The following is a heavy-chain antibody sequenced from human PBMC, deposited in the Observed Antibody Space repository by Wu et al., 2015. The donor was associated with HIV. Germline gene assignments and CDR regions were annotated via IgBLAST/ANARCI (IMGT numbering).Heavy chain of an antibody. V-gene: IGHV1-69*18. D-gene: IGHD3-10*01. CDR1: GYTFTSYY. J-gene: IGHJ3*02. Sequence: QVQLVQSGAEVKKPGASVKVSCKASGYTFTSYYMHWVRQAPGQGLEWMGRIIPIFGTANYAQKFQGRVTITADESTSTAYMELSSLRSEDTAVYYCARDDGITMVRGVISAFDIWGQGTMVTVSS. CDR2: IIPIFGTA. CDR3: ARDDGITMVRGVISAFDI.